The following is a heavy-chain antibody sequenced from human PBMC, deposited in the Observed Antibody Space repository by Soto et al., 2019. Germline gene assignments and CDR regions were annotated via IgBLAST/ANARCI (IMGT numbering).Heavy chain of an antibody. CDR2: ISYGGSNK. Sequence: QVQLVESGGGVVQPGRSLRLSCAASGFTFSSYAMHWVRQAPGKGLEWVAVISYGGSNKYYAASVKGRFTISRDNSRTTLYLQLNSLRAEDTAVYYCARVPSSSGRALFGYWGQGTLVTVSS. V-gene: IGHV3-30-3*01. CDR3: ARVPSSSGRALFGY. D-gene: IGHD2-15*01. CDR1: GFTFSSYA. J-gene: IGHJ4*02.